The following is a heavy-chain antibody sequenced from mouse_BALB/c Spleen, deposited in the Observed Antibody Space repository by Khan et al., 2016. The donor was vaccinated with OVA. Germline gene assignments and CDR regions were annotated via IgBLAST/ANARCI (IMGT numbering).Heavy chain of an antibody. Sequence: EVQLQEAGPGLVKPSQSLSLTCTVTGYSITSGYGWNWIRQFPGNILELMGFFSYRGSTHYNPSLPSPISFSLDTSTNPFFLHLHSVTTEDTATSNCARTARIRYWGQGSTLTGST. D-gene: IGHD1-2*01. CDR1: GYSITSGYG. CDR3: ARTARIRY. J-gene: IGHJ2*01. V-gene: IGHV3-2*02. CDR2: FSYRGST.